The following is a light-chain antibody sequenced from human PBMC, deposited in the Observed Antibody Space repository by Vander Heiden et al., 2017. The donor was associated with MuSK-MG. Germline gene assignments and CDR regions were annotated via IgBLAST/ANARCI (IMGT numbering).Light chain of an antibody. CDR1: RYGVGNLV. CDR2: RHL. Sequence: QAELTQQPSGSQGLRPTATVAGPCNRYGVGNLVASSLQQHLDHPPKLLFSRHLDRPSGISERFSASRSGNTASLTITGLQAEDEADDFCSSCDSSLRLVVYGGGTKLTVL. CDR3: SSCDSSLRLVV. J-gene: IGLJ2*01. V-gene: IGLV10-54*04.